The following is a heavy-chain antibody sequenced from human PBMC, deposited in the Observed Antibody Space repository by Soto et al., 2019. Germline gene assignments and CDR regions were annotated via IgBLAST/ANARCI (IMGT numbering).Heavy chain of an antibody. CDR3: ARAEITDYYDSSGPSDY. Sequence: ASVKVSCKASGYTFTSYDINWVRQATGQGLEWMGWMNPNSGNTGYAQKFQGRVTITADKSTSTAYMELSSLRSEDTAVYYCARAEITDYYDSSGPSDYWGQGTLVTVS. J-gene: IGHJ4*02. D-gene: IGHD3-22*01. V-gene: IGHV1-8*01. CDR2: MNPNSGNT. CDR1: GYTFTSYD.